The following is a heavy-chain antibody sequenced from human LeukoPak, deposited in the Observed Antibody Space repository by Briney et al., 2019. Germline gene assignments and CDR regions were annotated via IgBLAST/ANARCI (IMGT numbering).Heavy chain of an antibody. CDR2: INAGNGDT. J-gene: IGHJ3*02. CDR3: AREGRYCSSTSCYLDAFDI. D-gene: IGHD2-2*01. V-gene: IGHV1-3*01. Sequence: ASVKVSCKASGYTFSNYAIHWVRQAPGQGLEWMGWINAGNGDTKYSQNLQGRVTITRDTSASIVYMELSSLRSEDTAVYYCAREGRYCSSTSCYLDAFDIWGQGTMVTVSS. CDR1: GYTFSNYA.